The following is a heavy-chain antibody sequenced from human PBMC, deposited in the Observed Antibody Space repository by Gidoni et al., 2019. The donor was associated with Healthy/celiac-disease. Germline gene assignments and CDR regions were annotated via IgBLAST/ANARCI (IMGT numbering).Heavy chain of an antibody. CDR1: GCSLSSSNG. CDR3: ARDFTMVRGDKGVWFDP. J-gene: IGHJ5*02. D-gene: IGHD3-10*01. V-gene: IGHV4-4*02. CDR2: IYHSGST. Sequence: QVQLQESGPGLVKPSGTLSLTCAVSGCSLSSSNGWSWVRQPPGKGLEWIGEIYHSGSTNYNPSLKSRVTISVDKYKNQFSRKLSSVTAADTAVYYCARDFTMVRGDKGVWFDPWGQGTLVTVSS.